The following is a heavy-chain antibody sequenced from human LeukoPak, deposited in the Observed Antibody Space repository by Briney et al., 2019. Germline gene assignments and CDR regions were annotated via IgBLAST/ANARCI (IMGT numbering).Heavy chain of an antibody. J-gene: IGHJ6*02. Sequence: ASVKVSCKASGGTFSSYAISWVRQAPGQGLEWMGRIIPILGIANYAQKFQGRVTITADKSTSTAYMELSSLRSEDTAVYYCARDLLQGDFWSGYYTAHYGMDVWGQGTTVTVSS. CDR3: ARDLLQGDFWSGYYTAHYGMDV. CDR1: GGTFSSYA. V-gene: IGHV1-69*04. CDR2: IIPILGIA. D-gene: IGHD3-3*01.